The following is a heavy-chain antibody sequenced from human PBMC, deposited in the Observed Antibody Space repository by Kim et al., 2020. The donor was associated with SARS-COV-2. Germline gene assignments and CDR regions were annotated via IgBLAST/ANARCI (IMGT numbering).Heavy chain of an antibody. V-gene: IGHV6-1*01. CDR3: ARDRGGRHAFDI. J-gene: IGHJ3*02. D-gene: IGHD3-16*01. Sequence: DYAVSVKSRITINPDTSKSQFSLQLNSVTPEDTAVYYWARDRGGRHAFDIWGQGTMVTVSS.